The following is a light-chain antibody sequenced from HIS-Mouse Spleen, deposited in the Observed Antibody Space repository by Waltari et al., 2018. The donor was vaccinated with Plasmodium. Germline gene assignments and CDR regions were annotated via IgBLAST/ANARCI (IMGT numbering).Light chain of an antibody. CDR1: QSISSR. Sequence: DIQMTQSPSTLSASVGDRVTITCRASQSISSRLALYQQKPGKAPKLLIYKASSLESGFPSRFSGSGSGTEFTLTISSLQPDDFATYYCQQYNSYSWTFGQGTKVEIK. CDR2: KAS. J-gene: IGKJ1*01. V-gene: IGKV1-5*03. CDR3: QQYNSYSWT.